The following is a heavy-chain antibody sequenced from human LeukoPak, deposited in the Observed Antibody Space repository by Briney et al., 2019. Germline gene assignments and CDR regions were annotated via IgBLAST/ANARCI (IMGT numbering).Heavy chain of an antibody. Sequence: ASVKVSCKASGYTFTSYYMHWVRQAPGQGLEWMGIINASGGSTSYAQKFQGRVTMTRDTSTSTVYMELSSLRSEDTAVHYCAREGADIVLMVYAIHSNWFDPWGQGTLVTVSS. CDR2: INASGGST. J-gene: IGHJ5*02. CDR3: AREGADIVLMVYAIHSNWFDP. CDR1: GYTFTSYY. D-gene: IGHD2-8*01. V-gene: IGHV1-46*01.